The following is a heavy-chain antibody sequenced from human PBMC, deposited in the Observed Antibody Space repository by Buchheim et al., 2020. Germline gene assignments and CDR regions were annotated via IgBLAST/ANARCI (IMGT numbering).Heavy chain of an antibody. CDR3: ASSSHFLGATYYYYYGMDV. V-gene: IGHV5-10-1*03. CDR2: IDPSDSYT. Sequence: EVQLVQSGAEVKKPGESLRISCKGSGYSFTSYWISWVRQMPGKGLEWMGRIDPSDSYTNYSPSFQGHVTISADKSISTAYPQWSSLKASVTAMYYCASSSHFLGATYYYYYGMDVWGQGTT. CDR1: GYSFTSYW. D-gene: IGHD1-26*01. J-gene: IGHJ6*02.